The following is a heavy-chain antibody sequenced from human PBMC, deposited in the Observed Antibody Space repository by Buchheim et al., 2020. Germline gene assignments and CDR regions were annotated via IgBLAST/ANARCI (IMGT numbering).Heavy chain of an antibody. Sequence: VQLVESGGGLVKPGGSLRLSCAGSGLTLSNAWMSWVRQAPGQGLEWVSYISSSGSTIYYADSVKGRFTISRDNAKNSLYLQMNSLRAEDTAVYYCARGLGGYDFWSGYPGYYYGMDVWGQGTT. V-gene: IGHV3-11*01. D-gene: IGHD3-3*01. CDR1: GLTLSNAW. CDR2: ISSSGSTI. CDR3: ARGLGGYDFWSGYPGYYYGMDV. J-gene: IGHJ6*02.